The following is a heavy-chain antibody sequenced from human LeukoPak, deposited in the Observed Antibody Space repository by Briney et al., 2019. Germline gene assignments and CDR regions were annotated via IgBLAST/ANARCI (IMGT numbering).Heavy chain of an antibody. Sequence: SETLSLTCSVSGGSITSSSYYWGWIRQPPEKGLEWIGSIYYTGGTFYSPSLKSRVTISVDTSKNQFSLKLSSVTAADTAVYYCARDLNCSGGSCYSGWFDPWGQGTLVTVSS. CDR2: IYYTGGT. J-gene: IGHJ5*02. CDR3: ARDLNCSGGSCYSGWFDP. V-gene: IGHV4-39*07. CDR1: GGSITSSSYY. D-gene: IGHD2-15*01.